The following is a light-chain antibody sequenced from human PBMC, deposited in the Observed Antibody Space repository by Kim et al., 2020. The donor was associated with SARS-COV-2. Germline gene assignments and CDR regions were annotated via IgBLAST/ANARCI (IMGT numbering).Light chain of an antibody. J-gene: IGKJ3*01. Sequence: ASVGDRVTITCRASQGSSNYLAWYQQKPGKVPRLLIYAASTLQSGVPSRFSGSGSGTDFTLTISSLQPEDVATYYCQNFDSAPFTFAPGTKVDIK. V-gene: IGKV1-27*01. CDR1: QGSSNY. CDR3: QNFDSAPFT. CDR2: AAS.